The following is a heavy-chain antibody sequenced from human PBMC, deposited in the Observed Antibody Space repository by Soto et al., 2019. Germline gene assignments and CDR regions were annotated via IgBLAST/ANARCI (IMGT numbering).Heavy chain of an antibody. D-gene: IGHD1-26*01. V-gene: IGHV3-49*03. J-gene: IGHJ6*02. CDR2: IRSKAYGGTT. Sequence: PGGSLRLSCTASGFTFGDYAMSWFRQAPGKGLEWVGFIRSKAYGGTTEYAASVKGRFTISRDDSKSIAYLQMNSLKTEDTAVYYCTRDSAFSGSYSYYYYYGMDVWGQGTTVTVSS. CDR1: GFTFGDYA. CDR3: TRDSAFSGSYSYYYYYGMDV.